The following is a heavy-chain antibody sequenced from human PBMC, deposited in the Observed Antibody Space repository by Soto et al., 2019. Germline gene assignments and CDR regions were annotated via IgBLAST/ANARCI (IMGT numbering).Heavy chain of an antibody. J-gene: IGHJ3*02. CDR3: ARPPLGGQEAYYDFWSGSINGDAFDI. V-gene: IGHV4-39*01. CDR1: GGSISSSSYY. CDR2: IYYSGST. D-gene: IGHD3-3*01. Sequence: SETLSLTCTVSGGSISSSSYYWGWIRQPPGKGLEWIGSIYYSGSTYYNPSLKSRVTISVDTSKNQFSLKLSSVTAADTAVYYCARPPLGGQEAYYDFWSGSINGDAFDIWGQGTMVTVSS.